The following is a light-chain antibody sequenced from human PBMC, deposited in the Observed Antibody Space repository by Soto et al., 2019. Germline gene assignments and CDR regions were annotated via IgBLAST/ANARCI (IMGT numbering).Light chain of an antibody. CDR3: QQRSNWPLT. V-gene: IGKV3-11*01. CDR1: QSVSSY. CDR2: DAS. J-gene: IGKJ4*01. Sequence: EIVLTQSPATLSLSPGERATLSCRASQSVSSYLAWYQQKPGQAPRLLMYDASNRATGVPARFIGSGSGTDFTLTISSLESEDSAAYYCQQRSNWPLTFGGGTKVEIK.